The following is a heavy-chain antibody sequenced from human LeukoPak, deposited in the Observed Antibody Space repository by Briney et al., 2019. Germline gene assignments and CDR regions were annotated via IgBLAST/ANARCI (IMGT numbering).Heavy chain of an antibody. CDR1: GGTFSSYA. Sequence: SVEVSCKASGGTFSSYAISWVRQAPGQGLEWMGGIIPIFGTANYAQKFQGRVTITADESTSTAYMELSSLRSEDTAVYYCARSETRYHDKHDYGDYYFDYWGQGTLVTVSS. CDR3: ARSETRYHDKHDYGDYYFDY. V-gene: IGHV1-69*01. CDR2: IIPIFGTA. D-gene: IGHD4-17*01. J-gene: IGHJ4*02.